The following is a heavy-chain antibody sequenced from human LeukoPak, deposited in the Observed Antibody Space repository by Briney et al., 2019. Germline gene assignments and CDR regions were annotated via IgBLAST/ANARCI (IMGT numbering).Heavy chain of an antibody. Sequence: SVKVSCKVSGYTLTELSMHWVRQAPGKGLEWMGGFDPEDGETIYAQKFQGRVTMTEDTSTDTAYMELSSLRSEDTAVYYCATDARGLRYFDWLYWGYFDYWGQGTLVTVSS. J-gene: IGHJ4*02. CDR2: FDPEDGET. CDR1: GYTLTELS. CDR3: ATDARGLRYFDWLYWGYFDY. V-gene: IGHV1-24*01. D-gene: IGHD3-9*01.